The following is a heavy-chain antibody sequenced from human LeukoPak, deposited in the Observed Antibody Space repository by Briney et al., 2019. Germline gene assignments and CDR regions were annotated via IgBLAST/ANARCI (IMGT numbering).Heavy chain of an antibody. CDR3: ATERYYGSGSYWDMDV. V-gene: IGHV3-30*04. J-gene: IGHJ6*04. Sequence: PGRSLRLSCAASVFTFSSYAMHWVRQAPGKGLEGVAVISYDGGNKYYADSVKGRFTISRDNSKSTLYLQMHSLRAEDTAVYNCATERYYGSGSYWDMDVWGKGTTVTVSS. CDR2: ISYDGGNK. CDR1: VFTFSSYA. D-gene: IGHD3-10*01.